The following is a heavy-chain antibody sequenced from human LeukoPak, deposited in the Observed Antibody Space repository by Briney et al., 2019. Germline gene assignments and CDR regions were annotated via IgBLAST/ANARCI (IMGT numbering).Heavy chain of an antibody. D-gene: IGHD3-3*01. CDR2: INHSGST. CDR3: ARFGRITIFGVVIIHDAFDI. Sequence: PSETLSLTCAVYGGSIRGYYWSWIRQPPGKGLEWIVEINHSGSTNYNPSLKSRVTISVDTSKNQFSLKRSSVTAADTAVYYCARFGRITIFGVVIIHDAFDIWGQGTMVTVSS. CDR1: GGSIRGYY. J-gene: IGHJ3*02. V-gene: IGHV4-34*01.